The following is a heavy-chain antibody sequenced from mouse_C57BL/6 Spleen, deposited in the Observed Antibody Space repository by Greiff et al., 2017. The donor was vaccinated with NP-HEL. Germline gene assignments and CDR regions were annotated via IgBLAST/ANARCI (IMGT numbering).Heavy chain of an antibody. J-gene: IGHJ4*01. CDR2: IYPGSGSN. V-gene: IGHV1-55*01. Sequence: VQLQQPGAELVKPGASVKMSCKASGYTFTSYWITWVKQRPGQGLEWIGDIYPGSGSNNYNEKFKSKATLTVEPYSRTAYMQLISLTSEYSSVYSCSRSDSNQHRGDPDYDESGYAMDDWGQGTSVTVSS. CDR1: GYTFTSYW. D-gene: IGHD2-4*01. CDR3: SRSDSNQHRGDPDYDESGYAMDD.